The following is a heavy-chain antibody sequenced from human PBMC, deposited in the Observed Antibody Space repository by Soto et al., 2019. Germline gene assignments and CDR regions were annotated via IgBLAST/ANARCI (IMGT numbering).Heavy chain of an antibody. CDR1: DGSISTGGYY. D-gene: IGHD2-8*02. CDR3: ARLNPYSTGSYYFDF. J-gene: IGHJ4*02. CDR2: IYYNGSP. Sequence: QVQLQESGPRLVKPSQTLSLTCTGSDGSISTGGYYWSWIRQLPGKGLEWIGYIYYNGSPFYNPSLRGRFTISVDTSNNQFSLELNSVTAADTAVYFCARLNPYSTGSYYFDFWGQGALVTVSS. V-gene: IGHV4-31*03.